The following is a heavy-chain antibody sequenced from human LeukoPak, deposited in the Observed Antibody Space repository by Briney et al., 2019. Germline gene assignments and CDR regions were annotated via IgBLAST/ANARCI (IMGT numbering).Heavy chain of an antibody. V-gene: IGHV4-38-2*01. D-gene: IGHD1-26*01. CDR2: IYHSGST. J-gene: IGHJ4*02. CDR1: GYSISSGYY. Sequence: PWETLSLTCAVSGYSISSGYYWGWIRQPPGKGLERIGSIYHSGSTYYNPSLKSRVTISVDTSKNQFSLKLISVIAADTAVYYCARMGAAAGYFPYWGQGTLVTVSS. CDR3: ARMGAAAGYFPY.